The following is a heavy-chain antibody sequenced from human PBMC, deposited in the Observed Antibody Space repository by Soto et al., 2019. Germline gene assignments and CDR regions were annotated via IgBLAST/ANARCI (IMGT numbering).Heavy chain of an antibody. D-gene: IGHD3-22*01. CDR2: IGTAGDT. J-gene: IGHJ4*02. CDR3: ARAIGPTLFDY. Sequence: RGSLRLSCPAYGFTFSSYDMHWVRQGPGKGLEWVSAIGTAGDTNYAGSVKGRFTISRENAKNPLYLQMNSLRAGDTAIYFCARAIGPTLFDYWGQGTLVPVSS. CDR1: GFTFSSYD. V-gene: IGHV3-13*04.